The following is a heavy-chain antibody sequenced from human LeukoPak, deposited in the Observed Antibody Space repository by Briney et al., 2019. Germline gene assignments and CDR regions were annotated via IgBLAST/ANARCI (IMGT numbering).Heavy chain of an antibody. Sequence: GGSLRLSCAASGFTFSDYYMSWIHQAQGKGLEWVSYISSSGSTIYYADSVKGRFTISRDNAKNSLYLQMNNLRAEDTAVYYCARVYGSGSYSLNYYYYGMDVWGQGTTVTVSS. J-gene: IGHJ6*02. CDR3: ARVYGSGSYSLNYYYYGMDV. CDR2: ISSSGSTI. D-gene: IGHD3-10*01. V-gene: IGHV3-11*01. CDR1: GFTFSDYY.